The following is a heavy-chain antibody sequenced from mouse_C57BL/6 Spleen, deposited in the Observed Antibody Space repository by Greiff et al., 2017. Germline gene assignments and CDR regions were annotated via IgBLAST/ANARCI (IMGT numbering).Heavy chain of an antibody. D-gene: IGHD1-1*01. Sequence: QVQLQQPGAELVMPGASVKLSCKASGYTFTSYWMHWVKQRPGQGLEWIGELDPSDSYTNYNQKFKGKSTLTVDKSSSTAYMQLSSLTSEDSAVYYCARGGVSTVVAPGYCDYWGQGTTLTVSS. J-gene: IGHJ2*01. CDR1: GYTFTSYW. CDR3: ARGGVSTVVAPGYCDY. CDR2: LDPSDSYT. V-gene: IGHV1-69*01.